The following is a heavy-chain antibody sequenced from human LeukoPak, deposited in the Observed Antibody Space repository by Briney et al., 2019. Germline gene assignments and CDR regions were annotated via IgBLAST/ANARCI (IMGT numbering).Heavy chain of an antibody. Sequence: GGSLRLSCAASGFTFDDYAMHWVRQAPGKGLEWVSGISWNSGSIGYADSVKGRFTISRDNAKNSLYLQMNSLRAEDTAVYYCARARDRSGQPLYYFDYWGQGTLVTVSS. CDR3: ARARDRSGQPLYYFDY. D-gene: IGHD3-3*01. V-gene: IGHV3-9*01. CDR2: ISWNSGSI. J-gene: IGHJ4*02. CDR1: GFTFDDYA.